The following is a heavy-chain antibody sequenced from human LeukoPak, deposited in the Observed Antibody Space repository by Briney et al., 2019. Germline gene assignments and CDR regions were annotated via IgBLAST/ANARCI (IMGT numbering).Heavy chain of an antibody. Sequence: GGSLRLSCAASGFTLSSYAMSWVRQAPGKGLEWVSAITGGGGGTYYADSVKGRFTISRDNSKNTLYLQMNSLRAEDTAVYYCAKGSDSGWYGAYFDYWGQGTLVTVSS. CDR1: GFTLSSYA. CDR2: ITGGGGGT. CDR3: AKGSDSGWYGAYFDY. J-gene: IGHJ4*02. D-gene: IGHD6-19*01. V-gene: IGHV3-23*01.